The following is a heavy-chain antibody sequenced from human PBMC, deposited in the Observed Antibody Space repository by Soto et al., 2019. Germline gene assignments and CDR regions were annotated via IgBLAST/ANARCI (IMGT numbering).Heavy chain of an antibody. J-gene: IGHJ4*02. Sequence: SETLSLTCAVSGYSISSGYYWGWFRQPPGKGLEWSGSIYHSGSTYYNPSLTGRVNISVDTPKNRFSPKLSSVTAADTAVYYCARAAPDHDYVWGSYRPFFDYWGQGTLVT. D-gene: IGHD3-16*02. V-gene: IGHV4-38-2*01. CDR3: ARAAPDHDYVWGSYRPFFDY. CDR2: IYHSGST. CDR1: GYSISSGYY.